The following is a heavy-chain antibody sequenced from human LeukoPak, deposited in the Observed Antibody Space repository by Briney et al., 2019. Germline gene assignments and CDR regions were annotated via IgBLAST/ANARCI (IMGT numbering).Heavy chain of an antibody. CDR3: ATRGYSGYDAAWDYFDY. CDR1: GYTLTELS. Sequence: ASVKVSCKVSGYTLTELSMHWVGQAPGKGLEWMGGFDPEDGETIYAQKFQGRVTMTEDTSTDTAYMELSSLRSEDTAVYYCATRGYSGYDAAWDYFDYWGQGTLVTVSS. V-gene: IGHV1-24*01. CDR2: FDPEDGET. D-gene: IGHD5-12*01. J-gene: IGHJ4*02.